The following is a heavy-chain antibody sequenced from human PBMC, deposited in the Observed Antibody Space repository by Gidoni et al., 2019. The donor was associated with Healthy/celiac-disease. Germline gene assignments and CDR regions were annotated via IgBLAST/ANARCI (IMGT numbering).Heavy chain of an antibody. Sequence: EVQLVESGGGLVQPGGSLRLSCAASGFTFSSYWMSWVRQAPGKGLEWVANIKQDGSEKYYVDSVKGRFTISRDNAKNSLYLQMNSLRAEDTAVYSCARDGYRIAAAGTLEPVDAFDIWGQGTMVTVSS. D-gene: IGHD6-13*01. CDR3: ARDGYRIAAAGTLEPVDAFDI. V-gene: IGHV3-7*04. J-gene: IGHJ3*02. CDR2: IKQDGSEK. CDR1: GFTFSSYW.